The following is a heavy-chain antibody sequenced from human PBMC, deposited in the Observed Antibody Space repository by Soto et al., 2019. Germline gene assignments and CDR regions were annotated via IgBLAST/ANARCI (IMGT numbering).Heavy chain of an antibody. CDR3: ARLVACSGGSCKFDP. V-gene: IGHV4-39*01. J-gene: IGHJ5*02. D-gene: IGHD2-15*01. CDR2: INDRGTT. Sequence: QLQLQESGPGLVTPSETLSLTCTVSGGSISSTSYFWAWVRQSPAMGLEWIGSINDRGTTFYIASLNSLATISIDTSKNQFSLRLKSVTAADTAVYYCARLVACSGGSCKFDPWGQGTLVTVSS. CDR1: GGSISSTSYF.